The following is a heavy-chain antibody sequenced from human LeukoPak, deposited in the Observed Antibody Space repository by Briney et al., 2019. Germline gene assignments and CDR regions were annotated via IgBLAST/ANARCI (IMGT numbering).Heavy chain of an antibody. Sequence: LRLSCAASGFTFSSYEMIWVRQPPGKGLEWIASIYYTGNTYYNPSLKSRLSISIDASKNYFSLKLSSVTAADTAVYFCTREFTSTSGDWGQGTLVTVSS. D-gene: IGHD1-1*01. CDR1: GFTFSSYE. V-gene: IGHV4-39*02. J-gene: IGHJ4*02. CDR2: IYYTGNT. CDR3: TREFTSTSGD.